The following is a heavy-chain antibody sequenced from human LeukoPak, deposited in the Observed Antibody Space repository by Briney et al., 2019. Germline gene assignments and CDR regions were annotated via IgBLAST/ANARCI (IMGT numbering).Heavy chain of an antibody. D-gene: IGHD2-2*01. CDR3: AKWESYCSSTSCYSFDY. CDR2: IRYDGSNK. V-gene: IGHV3-30*02. J-gene: IGHJ4*02. CDR1: GFTFSSYG. Sequence: GGSLRLSCAASGFTFSSYGMHWVRQAPGKGLEWVAFIRYDGSNKYYADSVKGRFTIPRDNSKNTLYLQMNSLRAEDTAVYYCAKWESYCSSTSCYSFDYWGQGTLVTVSS.